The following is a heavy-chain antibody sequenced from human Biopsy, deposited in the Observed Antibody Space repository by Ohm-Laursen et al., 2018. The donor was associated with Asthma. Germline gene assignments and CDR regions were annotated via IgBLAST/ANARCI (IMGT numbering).Heavy chain of an antibody. CDR3: AKRRGYSGHDNDY. Sequence: RSLRLSCTASGFTVSSNGMSWVRQPPGKGLEWVAVISYDGNHKFYEDSVKGRFTISRDNSKNTLYLQMNSLRTEDTAVYYCAKRRGYSGHDNDYWGRGTLVIVSS. CDR1: GFTVSSNG. CDR2: ISYDGNHK. J-gene: IGHJ4*02. D-gene: IGHD5-12*01. V-gene: IGHV3-30*18.